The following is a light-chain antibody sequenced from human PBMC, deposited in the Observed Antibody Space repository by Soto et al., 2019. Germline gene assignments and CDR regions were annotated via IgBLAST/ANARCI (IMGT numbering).Light chain of an antibody. V-gene: IGKV3-11*01. CDR2: DAS. J-gene: IGKJ2*01. Sequence: EIVLTQSPATLSLSPGERATLSCRASQPISNYLAWYQQKPGQAPRLLIYDASDRATGIPARFSGSGSGTDFPLTISSLEPEDFAVYYCQQRSNWPMFTFGQGTKLEIK. CDR1: QPISNY. CDR3: QQRSNWPMFT.